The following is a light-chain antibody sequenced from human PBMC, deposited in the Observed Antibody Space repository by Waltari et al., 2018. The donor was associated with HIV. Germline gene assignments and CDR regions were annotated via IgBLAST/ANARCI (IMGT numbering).Light chain of an antibody. V-gene: IGKV1-5*03. Sequence: DIQMTQSPSTLSASLGDRVTITCRASESISNWLAWYQQKPGKAPNVLIYKASNLQIGVPSRFSGTGSGTEFTLTISSLQPDDFATYFCQQYSSHPFTFGPGTKVDIK. CDR3: QQYSSHPFT. J-gene: IGKJ3*01. CDR1: ESISNW. CDR2: KAS.